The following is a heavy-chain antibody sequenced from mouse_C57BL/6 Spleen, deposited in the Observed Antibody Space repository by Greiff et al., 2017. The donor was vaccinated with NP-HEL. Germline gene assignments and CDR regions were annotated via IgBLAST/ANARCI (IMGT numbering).Heavy chain of an antibody. Sequence: EVKVVESGGGLVKPGGSLKLSCAASGFTFSDYGMHWVRQAPEKGLEWVSYISSGSSTIYYADTVKGRFTISRDNAKNTLFLQMTSLRSEDTAMYYCARGELFAYWGQGTLVTVSA. CDR3: ARGELFAY. D-gene: IGHD1-3*01. CDR1: GFTFSDYG. V-gene: IGHV5-17*01. CDR2: ISSGSSTI. J-gene: IGHJ3*01.